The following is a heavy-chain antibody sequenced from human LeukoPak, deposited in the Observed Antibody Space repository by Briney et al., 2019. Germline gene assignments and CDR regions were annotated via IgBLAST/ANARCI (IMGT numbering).Heavy chain of an antibody. CDR3: ARPRELRFLESGPYDAFDI. CDR1: GGSTSNYY. J-gene: IGHJ3*02. Sequence: SETLSLTCTVSGGSTSNYYWSWIRQPPGKGLEWIGEINHSGSTNYNPSLKSRVTISVDTSKNQFSLKLSSVTAADTAVYYCARPRELRFLESGPYDAFDIWGQGTMVTVSS. V-gene: IGHV4-34*01. D-gene: IGHD3-3*01. CDR2: INHSGST.